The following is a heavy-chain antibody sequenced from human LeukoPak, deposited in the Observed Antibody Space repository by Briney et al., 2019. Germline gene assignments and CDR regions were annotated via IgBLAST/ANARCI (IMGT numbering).Heavy chain of an antibody. V-gene: IGHV3-20*04. CDR1: GFTFSSYA. CDR2: INWNGGST. J-gene: IGHJ3*02. Sequence: GGSLRLSCAASGFTFSSYAMSWVRQAPGKGLEWVSGINWNGGSTGYADSVKGRFTISRDNAKNSLYLQMNSLRAEDTAVYYRASGAVRDAFDIWGQGTMVTVSS. D-gene: IGHD6-19*01. CDR3: ASGAVRDAFDI.